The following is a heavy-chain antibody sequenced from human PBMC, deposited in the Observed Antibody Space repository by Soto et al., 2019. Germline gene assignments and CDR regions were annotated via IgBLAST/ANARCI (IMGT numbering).Heavy chain of an antibody. CDR1: GLPFRSYI. V-gene: IGHV3-23*01. CDR2: ISGSGGST. Sequence: GGSLLLSCASSGLPFRSYIMNLVRPAPGKGLEWVSAISGSGGSTYYADSVKGRFTISRDNSKNTLYLQMNSLRAEDTAVYYCAKEIPPGGYWGQGNLVTVSS. J-gene: IGHJ4*02. CDR3: AKEIPPGGY. D-gene: IGHD2-15*01.